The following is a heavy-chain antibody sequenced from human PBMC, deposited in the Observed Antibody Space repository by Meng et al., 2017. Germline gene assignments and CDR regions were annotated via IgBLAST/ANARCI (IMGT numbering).Heavy chain of an antibody. CDR1: GFTYDDHG. Sequence: VELVGSGGGLVKPGGSLRPPWAASGFTYDDHGMSWVRQAPGKGLEWVSGINWNGGNTGYADSEKGRFTISRDSAKKSLYLQMNSLRAEDTALYYCVRGCYGDLGDYWGQGTLVTVSS. CDR2: INWNGGNT. CDR3: VRGCYGDLGDY. D-gene: IGHD2-15*01. J-gene: IGHJ4*02. V-gene: IGHV3-20*04.